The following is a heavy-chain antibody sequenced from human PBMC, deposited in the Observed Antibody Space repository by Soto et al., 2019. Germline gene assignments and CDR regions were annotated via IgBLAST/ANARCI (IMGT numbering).Heavy chain of an antibody. D-gene: IGHD2-15*01. CDR3: ARRIVILAADYGMDV. V-gene: IGHV4-39*01. CDR1: GGSISSSTYY. Sequence: PSETLSLTCTVSGGSISSSTYYWGWMRQPPGKGLEWIASFFIGGNTYYNPSLKSRVTISVDTSKNQFSLKLSSVTAADTAVYYCARRIVILAADYGMDVWGQGTTVTVSS. J-gene: IGHJ6*02. CDR2: FFIGGNT.